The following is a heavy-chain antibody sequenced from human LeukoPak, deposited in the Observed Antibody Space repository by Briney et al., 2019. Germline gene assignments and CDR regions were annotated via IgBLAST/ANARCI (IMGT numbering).Heavy chain of an antibody. CDR2: IIPIFGTA. CDR3: ARGSSHYYDSSGYGY. V-gene: IGHV1-69*13. D-gene: IGHD3-22*01. CDR1: GYTFRNYG. Sequence: SMKVSCKASGYTFRNYGISWVRQAPGQGLEWMGGIIPIFGTANYAQKFQGRVTITADESTSTAYMELSSLRSEDTAVYYCARGSSHYYDSSGYGYWGQGTLVTVSS. J-gene: IGHJ4*02.